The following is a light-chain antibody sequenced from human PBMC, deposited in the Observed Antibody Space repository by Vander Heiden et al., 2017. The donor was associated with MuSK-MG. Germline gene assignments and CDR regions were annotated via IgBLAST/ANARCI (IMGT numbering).Light chain of an antibody. Sequence: QSVLTQPPSASGTPGPRVTISCSGSSTNIGSNSVNCCQKLPGTAPNLLIYRNNRRPSGVPDQFSGSKSGTSAALAISGLQSEDEADYYCAAWDDSRNGPVFGGGTKLTVL. CDR1: STNIGSNS. CDR3: AAWDDSRNGPV. J-gene: IGLJ2*01. V-gene: IGLV1-44*01. CDR2: RNN.